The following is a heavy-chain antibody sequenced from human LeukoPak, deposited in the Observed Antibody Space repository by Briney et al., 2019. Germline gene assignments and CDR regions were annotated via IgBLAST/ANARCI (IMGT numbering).Heavy chain of an antibody. D-gene: IGHD1-14*01. CDR1: GFSVSSNF. CDR2: IYAGGTT. V-gene: IGHV3-53*01. CDR3: VREWANQRQRRDD. Sequence: GGSLRLSCAASGFSVSSNFMSWVRQAPGRGLEWVSVIYAGGTTHYIDSVKGRFTISRDNSNNTVFLQMNSLRGDDTAVYYCVREWANQRQRRDDWVQGTLVTVSS. J-gene: IGHJ4*02.